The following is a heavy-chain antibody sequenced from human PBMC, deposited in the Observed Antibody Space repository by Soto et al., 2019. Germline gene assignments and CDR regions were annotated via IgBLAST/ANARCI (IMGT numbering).Heavy chain of an antibody. CDR1: GASITSTNFY. Sequence: SETLSLTCTVFGASITSTNFYWAWIRQPPGKGLEWIGSISYSGTTYYHPSLESRLTISSDTSKNLFSLKLGSVTAADTALYYCARLYGSGMGGFGLWGQGTLVPVSS. D-gene: IGHD3-10*01. CDR3: ARLYGSGMGGFGL. J-gene: IGHJ5*02. V-gene: IGHV4-39*02. CDR2: ISYSGTT.